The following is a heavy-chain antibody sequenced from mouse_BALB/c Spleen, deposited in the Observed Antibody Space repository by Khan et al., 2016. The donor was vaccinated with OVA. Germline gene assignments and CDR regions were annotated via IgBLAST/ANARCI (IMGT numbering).Heavy chain of an antibody. CDR1: GFSLTSYG. V-gene: IGHV2-3*01. CDR2: IWGDGST. J-gene: IGHJ4*01. D-gene: IGHD2-1*01. CDR3: AKIEYHDNFYAMGY. Sequence: QVQLKESGPGLVAPSQSLSITCTVSGFSLTSYGVNWVRQPPGKGLEWLGVIWGDGSTNYHSALISRLSISKDNSKSQVFLKMNRMKTDDTATYYCAKIEYHDNFYAMGYWGQGTSVTVSS.